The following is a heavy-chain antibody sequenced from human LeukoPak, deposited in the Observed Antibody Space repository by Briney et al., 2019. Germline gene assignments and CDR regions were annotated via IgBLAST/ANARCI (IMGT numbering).Heavy chain of an antibody. Sequence: SQTLSLTCAISGDSVSSNRVAWNWIRQSPTRGLEWLGRTYYRSKRNHDRVFVRGRITIYADTSKNEFHLHLNSVTPEDTAVYYCAMDNWGDLYLDNWGQGTLVTVSS. V-gene: IGHV6-1*01. CDR2: TYYRSKRN. CDR3: AMDNWGDLYLDN. J-gene: IGHJ4*02. CDR1: GDSVSSNRVA. D-gene: IGHD1-1*01.